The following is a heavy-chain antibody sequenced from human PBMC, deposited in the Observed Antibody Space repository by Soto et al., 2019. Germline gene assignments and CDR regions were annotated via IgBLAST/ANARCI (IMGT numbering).Heavy chain of an antibody. J-gene: IGHJ4*02. D-gene: IGHD3-9*01. CDR1: GFTFSSYA. Sequence: LSLTCAASGFTFSSYAMHWVRQAPGKGLEWVAVISYDGSNKYYADSVKGRFTISRDNSKNTLYLQMNSLRAEDTAVYYCARDFNDILTGYYDYWGQGTLVTVSS. CDR3: ARDFNDILTGYYDY. V-gene: IGHV3-30-3*01. CDR2: ISYDGSNK.